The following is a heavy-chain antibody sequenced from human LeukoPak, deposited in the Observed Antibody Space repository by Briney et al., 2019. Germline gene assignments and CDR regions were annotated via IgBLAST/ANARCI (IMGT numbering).Heavy chain of an antibody. CDR1: GFTFSGYA. V-gene: IGHV3-23*01. CDR2: ISGSGGST. J-gene: IGHJ4*02. D-gene: IGHD4-17*01. CDR3: AKFDEHGDYFDY. Sequence: GGSLRLSCAASGFTFSGYAMIWVRQAPGKGLEWVSAISGSGGSTYYADSVKGRFTISRDNSKNTLYLQMNSLRAEDTAVYYCAKFDEHGDYFDYWGQGTLVTVSS.